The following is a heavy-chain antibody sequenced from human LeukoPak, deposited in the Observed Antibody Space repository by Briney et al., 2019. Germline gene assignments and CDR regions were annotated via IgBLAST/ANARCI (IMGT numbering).Heavy chain of an antibody. D-gene: IGHD1-1*01. J-gene: IGHJ5*02. CDR1: GGSISSGGYY. CDR2: IYYSGST. CDR3: AREYKDGRFDP. V-gene: IGHV4-31*03. Sequence: SETLSLTCTVSGGSISSGGYYWSWIRRHPGKGLEWIGYIYYSGSTYYNPSLKSRVTISVDTSKNQFSLKLSSVTAADTAVYYCAREYKDGRFDPWGQGTLVTVSS.